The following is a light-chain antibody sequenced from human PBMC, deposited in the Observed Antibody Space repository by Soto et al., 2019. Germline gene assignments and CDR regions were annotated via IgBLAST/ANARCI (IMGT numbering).Light chain of an antibody. J-gene: IGKJ5*01. V-gene: IGKV1-39*01. CDR3: QQSYNSPQIT. Sequence: DIQMTQSQSSLSAYVRQIVTITYRASQSISRYLNWYQQQPGKAPKLLIYAAYSLQSGVPSRFRGIVYGTDFALTITSLKTDDLAIYDGQQSYNSPQITVGQWTRRDI. CDR1: QSISRY. CDR2: AAY.